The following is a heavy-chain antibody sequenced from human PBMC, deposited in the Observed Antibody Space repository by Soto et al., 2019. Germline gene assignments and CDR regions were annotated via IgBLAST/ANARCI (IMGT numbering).Heavy chain of an antibody. Sequence: PGGSLRLSCAASGFTFSSYGMHWVRQAPGKGLEGVAVISYDGSNKYYADSVKGRFTISRDNSKNTLYLQMNSLRAEDTAVYYCAKRGRIFGVVIFEYGMDVWGQGTTVTVSS. D-gene: IGHD3-3*01. CDR2: ISYDGSNK. J-gene: IGHJ6*02. CDR1: GFTFSSYG. CDR3: AKRGRIFGVVIFEYGMDV. V-gene: IGHV3-30*18.